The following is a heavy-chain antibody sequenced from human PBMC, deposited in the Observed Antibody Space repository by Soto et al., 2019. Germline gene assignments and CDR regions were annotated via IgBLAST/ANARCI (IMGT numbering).Heavy chain of an antibody. CDR3: ARDDVLCDGGRCYGVTLDV. V-gene: IGHV3-66*01. J-gene: IGHJ6*04. CDR1: GFTVSSKY. Sequence: GGSLRLSCAASGFTVSSKYMSWVRQAPGKGPEWVSLIQSGGPTYYADSVKGRFTISRDTSENTVHLQMDSLRAEDTAVYYCARDDVLCDGGRCYGVTLDVWGKGTTVTVSS. CDR2: IQSGGPT. D-gene: IGHD2-15*01.